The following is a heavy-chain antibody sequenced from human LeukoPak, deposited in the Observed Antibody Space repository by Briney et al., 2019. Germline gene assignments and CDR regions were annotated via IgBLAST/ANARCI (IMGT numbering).Heavy chain of an antibody. D-gene: IGHD2-15*01. CDR1: GGSFSGYY. V-gene: IGHV4-34*01. CDR3: ARIVADILVVVAASNHNWFDP. Sequence: SETLSLTCAVYGGSFSGYYWSWIRQPPGKGLEWIGEINHSGSTNYNPSLKSRVTISVDTSKNQFSLKLSSVTAADTAVYYCARIVADILVVVAASNHNWFDPWGQGTLVTVSS. CDR2: INHSGST. J-gene: IGHJ5*02.